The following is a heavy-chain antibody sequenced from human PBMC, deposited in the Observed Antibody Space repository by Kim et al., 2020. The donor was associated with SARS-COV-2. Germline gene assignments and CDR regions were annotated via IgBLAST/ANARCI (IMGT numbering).Heavy chain of an antibody. CDR2: IKSKTDGGST. J-gene: IGHJ6*02. Sequence: GGSLRLSCAASGFTFSNAWMSWVRQAPGKGLEWVGRIKSKTDGGSTDYAAPVKGRFTISRDESNNKLYLQMNSLKTADTAVYYCTTGPGRLWFGELPYNDWGQGTTVTVSS. V-gene: IGHV3-15*01. CDR3: TTGPGRLWFGELPYND. CDR1: GFTFSNAW. D-gene: IGHD3-10*01.